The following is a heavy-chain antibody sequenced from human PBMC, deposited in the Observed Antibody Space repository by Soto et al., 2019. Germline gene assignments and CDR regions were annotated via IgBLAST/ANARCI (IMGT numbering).Heavy chain of an antibody. CDR1: GFTFSSYA. Sequence: EVQLLESGGGLVQPGGSLRLSCAASGFTFSSYAMTWVRQAPGKGLECVSAISGSGGSTYYADSVKGRFTISRHNNKNTLYLQMSSLTAEDTAVYYCAKDSSGDYLYCFDYWGQGTLVTVSS. CDR2: ISGSGGST. V-gene: IGHV3-23*01. J-gene: IGHJ4*02. D-gene: IGHD4-17*01. CDR3: AKDSSGDYLYCFDY.